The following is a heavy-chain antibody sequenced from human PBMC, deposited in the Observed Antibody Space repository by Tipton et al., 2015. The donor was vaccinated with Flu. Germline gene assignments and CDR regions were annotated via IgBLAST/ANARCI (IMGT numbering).Heavy chain of an antibody. CDR3: ARDRGGWLEGNWFDP. CDR1: GYTFTNYG. J-gene: IGHJ5*02. D-gene: IGHD6-19*01. CDR2: ISAYNSHT. Sequence: QLVQSGAEVKKPGASVKVSCKASGYTFTNYGISWVRQAPGQGLECMGWISAYNSHTNYAQKFQGRVTMTIDTATSTAYMEMKSLRSDDTAVYYCARDRGGWLEGNWFDPWGQGTLVTVSS. V-gene: IGHV1-18*01.